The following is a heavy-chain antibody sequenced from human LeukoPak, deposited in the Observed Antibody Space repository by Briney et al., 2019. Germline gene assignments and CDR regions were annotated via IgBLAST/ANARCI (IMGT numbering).Heavy chain of an antibody. Sequence: ASVKVSCKVSGYTLTELSMHWVRQAPGKGLEWMGGFDPEDGETIYAQKFQGRVTMTEDTSTDTAYMELSSLRSEDTAVYYCARGLSHPWGPYYYGMDVWGQGTTVTVSS. CDR3: ARGLSHPWGPYYYGMDV. J-gene: IGHJ6*02. V-gene: IGHV1-24*01. CDR1: GYTLTELS. D-gene: IGHD3-16*01. CDR2: FDPEDGET.